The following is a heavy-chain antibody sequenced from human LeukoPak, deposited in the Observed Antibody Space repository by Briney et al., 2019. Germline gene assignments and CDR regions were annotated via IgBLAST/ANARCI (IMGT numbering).Heavy chain of an antibody. CDR2: IYHSGST. CDR3: ARDLPSSQSPLGGAFDI. V-gene: IGHV4-4*02. D-gene: IGHD2-2*01. J-gene: IGHJ3*02. CDR1: GGSISSSNW. Sequence: SGTLSLTCAVSGGSISSSNWWSWVRQPPGKGLEWIGEIYHSGSTNYNPSLKSRVTISVDTSKNRFSLKLSSVTAADTAVYYCARDLPSSQSPLGGAFDIWGQGTMVTVSS.